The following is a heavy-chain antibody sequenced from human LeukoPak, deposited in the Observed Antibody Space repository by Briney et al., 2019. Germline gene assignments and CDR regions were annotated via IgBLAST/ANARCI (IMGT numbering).Heavy chain of an antibody. CDR3: ATYTHWVAGDV. D-gene: IGHD2-2*02. J-gene: IGHJ6*02. CDR1: GFTFSDSW. Sequence: GGSLRLSCAASGFTFSDSWVSWVRQAPGKGLEWVANMNQDGSAKGYVDSVKGRFTISRDNARNSLYLQMSSLRPEDTAVYYCATYTHWVAGDVWGQGTTVTVSS. CDR2: MNQDGSAK. V-gene: IGHV3-7*01.